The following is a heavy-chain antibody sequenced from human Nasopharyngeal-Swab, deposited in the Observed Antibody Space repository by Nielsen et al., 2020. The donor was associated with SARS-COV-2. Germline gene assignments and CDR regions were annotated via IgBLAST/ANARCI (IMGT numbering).Heavy chain of an antibody. CDR2: LSGTGEST. J-gene: IGHJ6*03. CDR3: AKAWAAAGLSFYYYMDV. D-gene: IGHD6-13*01. Sequence: WIRQPPGKGLEWVSTLSGTGESTYYADSVTGRFAISRDNSNNTLYLQMHSLRAEDTAIYFCAKAWAAAGLSFYYYMDVWGKGTTVTVSS. V-gene: IGHV3-23*01.